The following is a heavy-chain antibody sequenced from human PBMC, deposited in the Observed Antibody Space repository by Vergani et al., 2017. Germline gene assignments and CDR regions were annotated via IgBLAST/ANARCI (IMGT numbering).Heavy chain of an antibody. CDR1: GFSFGDYA. CDR2: IRNKAYGGTT. CDR3: TRDDRDCRGNCHSETIDY. J-gene: IGHJ4*02. D-gene: IGHD2-21*02. Sequence: EVQLVESGGGLVPPGRSLRLSCAASGFSFGDYAMTWVRQAPGKGLEWVAFIRNKAYGGTTKYAASVKGRFTISRDDSKSIAYLHLNRLQTEDTAVYYCTRDDRDCRGNCHSETIDYWGQGTLVTVSS. V-gene: IGHV3-49*04.